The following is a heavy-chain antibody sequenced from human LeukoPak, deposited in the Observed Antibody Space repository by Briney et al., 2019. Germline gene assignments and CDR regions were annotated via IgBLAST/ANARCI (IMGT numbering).Heavy chain of an antibody. Sequence: PSETLSLTCAVYGGSFSGYYWSWIRQPPGKGLEGIGEINHSGSTNYNPSLKSRVTISVDTSKNQFSLKLSSVTAADTAVYYCARGPGDGYNYYYFDYWGQGTLVTVSS. J-gene: IGHJ4*02. D-gene: IGHD5-24*01. CDR1: GGSFSGYY. CDR3: ARGPGDGYNYYYFDY. CDR2: INHSGST. V-gene: IGHV4-34*01.